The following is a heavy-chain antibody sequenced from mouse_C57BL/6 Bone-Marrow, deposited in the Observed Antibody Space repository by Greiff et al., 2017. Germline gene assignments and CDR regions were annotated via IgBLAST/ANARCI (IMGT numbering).Heavy chain of an antibody. Sequence: VQLQQPGTVLAMPGASVKLSCKTSGYTFTSYWMHWVKQRPGQGLEWIGAIYPGNSYTSYNQQFKGKAKLTAVTSASTAYMGLSSLTNEDSAVYYRARRAKDDWGKGTSVTVSS. J-gene: IGHJ4*01. CDR2: IYPGNSYT. CDR1: GYTFTSYW. V-gene: IGHV1-5*01. CDR3: ARRAKDD.